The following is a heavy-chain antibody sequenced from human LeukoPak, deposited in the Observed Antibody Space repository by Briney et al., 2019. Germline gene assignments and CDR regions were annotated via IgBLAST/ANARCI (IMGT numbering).Heavy chain of an antibody. CDR3: AKVMSDYDSSGYYSQNFDY. J-gene: IGHJ4*02. CDR1: GFSLSSYS. D-gene: IGHD3-22*01. Sequence: PGGSLRLSCAASGFSLSSYSMDWFRQTPGKGLEWISYISSSSNTIYYADSVEGRFTISRDNAKNALYLQMNSLRAEDTAVYYCAKVMSDYDSSGYYSQNFDYWGQGTLVTVSS. CDR2: ISSSSNTI. V-gene: IGHV3-48*01.